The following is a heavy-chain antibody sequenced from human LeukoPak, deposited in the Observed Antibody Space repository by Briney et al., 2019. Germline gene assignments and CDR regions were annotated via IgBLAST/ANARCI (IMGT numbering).Heavy chain of an antibody. CDR2: ISNSGTT. CDR1: GGSISSGSYY. D-gene: IGHD1-26*01. V-gene: IGHV4-61*02. CDR3: ARWDGDP. J-gene: IGHJ5*02. Sequence: SETLSLTCTVSGGSISSGSYYWTWIRQPAGKGLEWIGRISNSGTTNYNPSLKSRVTMSVDTSRNQFSLNLNSVTAADTAIYYCARWDGDPWGQGTLVTVSS.